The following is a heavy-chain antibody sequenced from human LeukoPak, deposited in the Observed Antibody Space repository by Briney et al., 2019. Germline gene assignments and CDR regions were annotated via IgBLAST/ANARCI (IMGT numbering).Heavy chain of an antibody. CDR3: ARLYNWNYVVRY. J-gene: IGHJ4*02. CDR1: GGSISSGGYS. Sequence: PSQTLSLTCAVSGGSISSGGYSWSWIRQPPGKGLEWIGYIYHSGSTYYNPSLKSRVTISVDTSKNQFSLKLSSVTAADTAVYYCARLYNWNYVVRYWGQGTLDTVSS. V-gene: IGHV4-30-2*01. CDR2: IYHSGST. D-gene: IGHD1-7*01.